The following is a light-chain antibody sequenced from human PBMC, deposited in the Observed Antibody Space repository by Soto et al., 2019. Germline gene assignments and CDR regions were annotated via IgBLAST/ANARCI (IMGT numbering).Light chain of an antibody. J-gene: IGKJ1*01. V-gene: IGKV3-15*01. Sequence: EIVMTQSPATLSVSPGERATLSCRASQSVSSNLAWYQQKPGQAPRLLIYGASTRATGIPAKFSGGGSGTEFTLTIRSLQSEDFAIYYCQQYKNGWTFGQGTKVDIK. CDR1: QSVSSN. CDR3: QQYKNGWT. CDR2: GAS.